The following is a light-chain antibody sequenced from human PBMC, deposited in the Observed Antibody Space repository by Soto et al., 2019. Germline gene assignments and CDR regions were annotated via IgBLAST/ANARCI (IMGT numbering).Light chain of an antibody. CDR2: EVS. V-gene: IGLV2-8*01. Sequence: QSALTQPPSASGSPGKSVTISCTGTSSDVGAYKYVSWYQQYPGKSPKLMIYEVSKRPSGVPDRFSGSKSGNTASLTVSVLQAEDEADYYCTSYVGSNIWVFGGGTKLTVL. CDR1: SSDVGAYKY. J-gene: IGLJ3*02. CDR3: TSYVGSNIWV.